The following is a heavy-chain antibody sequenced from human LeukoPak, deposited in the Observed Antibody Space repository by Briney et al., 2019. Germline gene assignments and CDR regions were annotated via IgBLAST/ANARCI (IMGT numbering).Heavy chain of an antibody. CDR3: ARTCSGGSCYPLGSLDY. Sequence: ASVKVSCKASGYTFTSYDINWVRQATGQGLEWMGWMNPNSGNTGYAQKFQGRVTMTRNTSMSTAYVELSSLRSEDTAMYYCARTCSGGSCYPLGSLDYWGQGTLVTVSS. CDR1: GYTFTSYD. V-gene: IGHV1-8*01. CDR2: MNPNSGNT. J-gene: IGHJ4*02. D-gene: IGHD2-15*01.